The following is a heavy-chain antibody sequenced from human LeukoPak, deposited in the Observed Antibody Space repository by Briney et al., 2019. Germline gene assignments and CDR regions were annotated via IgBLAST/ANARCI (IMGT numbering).Heavy chain of an antibody. CDR3: ARKPGAVVLLSYHFDS. D-gene: IGHD2-2*01. V-gene: IGHV3-20*04. Sequence: PGGSLRLSCAASGFIFDDYGLTWVRQAPGKGLEWVASINWNGGSTGYADSVEGRFTISRDNAKNSLYLDMHSLRAEDTALYYCARKPGAVVLLSYHFDSWGQGALVTVSS. CDR1: GFIFDDYG. J-gene: IGHJ4*02. CDR2: INWNGGST.